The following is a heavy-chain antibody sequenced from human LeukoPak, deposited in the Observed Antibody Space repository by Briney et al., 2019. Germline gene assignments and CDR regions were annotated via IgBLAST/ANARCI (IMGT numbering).Heavy chain of an antibody. J-gene: IGHJ4*02. Sequence: GSLRLSCAASGFTFSSYEMNWVRQPPGKGLEWIGSIYHSGSTYYNPSLKSRVTISVDTSKNQFSLKLSSVTAADTAVYYCARLLPVVVAADYWGQGTLVTVSS. CDR2: IYHSGST. CDR1: GFTFSSYE. CDR3: ARLLPVVVAADY. V-gene: IGHV4-38-2*01. D-gene: IGHD2-15*01.